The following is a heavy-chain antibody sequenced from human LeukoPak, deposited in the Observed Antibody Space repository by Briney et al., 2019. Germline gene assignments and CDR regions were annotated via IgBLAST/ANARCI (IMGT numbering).Heavy chain of an antibody. CDR1: GYTFTSYD. V-gene: IGHV1-8*03. J-gene: IGHJ4*02. Sequence: ASVKVSCKASGYTFTSYDINWVRQATGQGLEWMGWMNPNSGNTGYAQKFQGRVTITRNTSISTAYMELSSLRSEDTAVYYCARFKRVWSSGWYYVDYWGQGTLVTVSS. D-gene: IGHD6-19*01. CDR3: ARFKRVWSSGWYYVDY. CDR2: MNPNSGNT.